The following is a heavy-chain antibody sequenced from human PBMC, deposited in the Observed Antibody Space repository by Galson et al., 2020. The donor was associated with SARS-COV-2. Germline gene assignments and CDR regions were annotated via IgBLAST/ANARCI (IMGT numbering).Heavy chain of an antibody. D-gene: IGHD3-9*01. Sequence: SETLSLTCTVSGGSISSGGYYWSWIRQHPGKGLEWIGYIYYSGSTYYNPSLKSRVTISVDTSKNQFSLKLSSVTAADTAVYYCARGFLTGYYFDYWGQGTLVTVSS. V-gene: IGHV4-31*03. J-gene: IGHJ4*02. CDR1: GGSISSGGYY. CDR2: IYYSGST. CDR3: ARGFLTGYYFDY.